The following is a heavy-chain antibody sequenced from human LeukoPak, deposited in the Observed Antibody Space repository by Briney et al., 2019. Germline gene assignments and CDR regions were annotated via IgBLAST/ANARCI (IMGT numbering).Heavy chain of an antibody. Sequence: GASVKVSCKASGYTFTSYDINWVRQATGQGLEWMGWMNPNSGNTGYAQKFQGRVTITRNTSISTAYMELSSLRSEDTAVYYCARGPRDCTNGVCLYYSDYWGQGTLVTVSS. J-gene: IGHJ4*02. V-gene: IGHV1-8*03. CDR1: GYTFTSYD. CDR2: MNPNSGNT. CDR3: ARGPRDCTNGVCLYYSDY. D-gene: IGHD2-8*01.